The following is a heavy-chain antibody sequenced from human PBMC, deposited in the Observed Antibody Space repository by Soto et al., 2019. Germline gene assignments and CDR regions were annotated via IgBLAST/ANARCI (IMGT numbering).Heavy chain of an antibody. J-gene: IGHJ4*02. CDR3: AAGEPLHY. D-gene: IGHD3-10*01. Sequence: QVQLVESGGGVVQPGRSLRLSCAASGFTFSSYGMHWVRQAPGKGLEWVAVISYDGSNKYYADSVKGRFTISRDNSKNTLYLQMNSLRAEDTAVYYCAAGEPLHYGGQGTLVTVSS. CDR2: ISYDGSNK. CDR1: GFTFSSYG. V-gene: IGHV3-30*03.